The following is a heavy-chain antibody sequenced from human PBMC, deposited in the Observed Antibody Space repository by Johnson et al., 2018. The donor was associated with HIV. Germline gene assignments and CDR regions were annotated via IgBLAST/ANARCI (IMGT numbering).Heavy chain of an antibody. V-gene: IGHV3-20*04. CDR1: GFTFDEYG. D-gene: IGHD6-13*01. Sequence: VQLVESGGGVARPGGSLRLSCEASGFTFDEYGMSWVRQAPGKGLEWVSGINWNGGRTGHADSVKGRFTISRDNAKNSLYLQMNSLRAEDTAVYYCARGRVAAGGMRGGCFDIWGQGTMVAVSS. J-gene: IGHJ3*02. CDR2: INWNGGRT. CDR3: ARGRVAAGGMRGGCFDI.